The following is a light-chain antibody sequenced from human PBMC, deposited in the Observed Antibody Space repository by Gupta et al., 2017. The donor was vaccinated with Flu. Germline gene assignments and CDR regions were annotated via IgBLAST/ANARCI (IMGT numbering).Light chain of an antibody. CDR2: EVT. V-gene: IGLV2-14*01. CDR3: ASYTTTSTWV. J-gene: IGLJ3*02. Sequence: QHPGKVPKLMIYEVTDRPSGVSNRFSGSKSGNTASLTISGLQAEDEADYFCASYTTTSTWVFGGGTKLTVL.